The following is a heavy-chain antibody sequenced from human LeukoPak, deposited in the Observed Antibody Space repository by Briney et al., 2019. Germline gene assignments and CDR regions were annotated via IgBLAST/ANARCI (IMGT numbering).Heavy chain of an antibody. CDR1: GYTFTSYG. V-gene: IGHV1-18*01. Sequence: ASVKVSCKPSGYTFTSYGISWVRQAPGQGLEWMGWISAYNGITNYAQNLQGRVTMTTDTSTSTAYMELRSLRFDDTAVYYRARDGGYDYSLCLYWGQGTLVTVSS. CDR3: ARDGGYDYSLCLY. CDR2: ISAYNGIT. D-gene: IGHD5-12*01. J-gene: IGHJ4*02.